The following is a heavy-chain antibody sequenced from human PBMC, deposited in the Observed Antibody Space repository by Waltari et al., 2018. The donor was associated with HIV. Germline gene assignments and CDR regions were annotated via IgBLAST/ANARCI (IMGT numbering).Heavy chain of an antibody. D-gene: IGHD4-17*01. Sequence: QVRLVQSGAEVKKPGSSVKVSCKASGGSFSTYAVASVRQAPGNGLEWMGSIIPMLDTTNYAQKFQGRVTIPADKSTNPAYLAVSRLSSEDPSIYFCASGGSAVTYFAFWGQGPMVTVSS. J-gene: IGHJ4*02. CDR1: GGSFSTYA. CDR3: ASGGSAVTYFAF. V-gene: IGHV1-69*09. CDR2: IIPMLDTT.